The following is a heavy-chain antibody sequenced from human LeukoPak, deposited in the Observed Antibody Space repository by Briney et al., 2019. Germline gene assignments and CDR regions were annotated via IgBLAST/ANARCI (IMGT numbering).Heavy chain of an antibody. D-gene: IGHD1/OR15-1a*01. CDR3: ARYQTGTMFAV. CDR1: GYSISSGYY. Sequence: SETLSLTCTVSGYSISSGYYWGWIRQPPGKGLEWIGSIYHSGSTYYNPSLKSRVTISVDTSKNQFSLKLSSVTAADTAVYYCARYQTGTMFAVWGQGTLVTISS. J-gene: IGHJ4*02. V-gene: IGHV4-38-2*02. CDR2: IYHSGST.